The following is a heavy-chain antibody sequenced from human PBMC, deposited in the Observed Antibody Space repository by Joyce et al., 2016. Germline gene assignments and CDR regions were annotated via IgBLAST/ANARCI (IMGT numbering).Heavy chain of an antibody. Sequence: EVKLVESGGGLVQSGGSLRLSCVFSGFSVSTNYMSWVRQAPGKGLKWVSIIYTSGHTSYAYSVKGRFTISRHSSKSTLYLHMNSLRTDDTAVYYCVRTDSGSYFDWGQGTLVTVSS. CDR2: IYTSGHT. J-gene: IGHJ4*02. D-gene: IGHD1-26*01. CDR3: VRTDSGSYFD. V-gene: IGHV3-53*04. CDR1: GFSVSTNY.